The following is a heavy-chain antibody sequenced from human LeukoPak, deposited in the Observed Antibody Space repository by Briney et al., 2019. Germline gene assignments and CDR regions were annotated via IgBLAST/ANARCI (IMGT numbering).Heavy chain of an antibody. V-gene: IGHV3-33*08. CDR1: GFTFSSYG. J-gene: IGHJ4*02. Sequence: GGSLRLSCAASGFTFSSYGMHWVRQAPGKGLEWVAVIWYGGSNKYYADSVKGRFTISRDNAKNSLYLQMNSLRAEDTAVYYCARDPYYYDSSAPPPFDYWGQGTLVTVSS. CDR2: IWYGGSNK. D-gene: IGHD3-22*01. CDR3: ARDPYYYDSSAPPPFDY.